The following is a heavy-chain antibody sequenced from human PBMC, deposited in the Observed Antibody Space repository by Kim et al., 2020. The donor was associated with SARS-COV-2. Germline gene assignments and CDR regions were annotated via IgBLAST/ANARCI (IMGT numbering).Heavy chain of an antibody. Sequence: GGSLRLSCAASGFTFSSYGMHWVRQAPGKGLEWVAVISYDGSNKYYADSVKGRFTISRDNSKNTLYLQMNSLRAEDTAVYYCAKRNGYSSGWYDYWGQGTLVTVSS. V-gene: IGHV3-30*18. CDR2: ISYDGSNK. J-gene: IGHJ4*02. CDR1: GFTFSSYG. D-gene: IGHD6-19*01. CDR3: AKRNGYSSGWYDY.